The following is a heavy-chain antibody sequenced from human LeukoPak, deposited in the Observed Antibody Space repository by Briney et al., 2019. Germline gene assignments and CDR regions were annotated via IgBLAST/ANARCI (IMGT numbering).Heavy chain of an antibody. CDR2: IKQDGSEK. J-gene: IGHJ4*02. D-gene: IGHD5-12*01. Sequence: AGGSLRLSCAASGFTFSSCWMSWVRQAPGKGLEWVANIKQDGSEKYYVDSVKGRFTISRDNAKSSLYLQMNSLRAEDTAVYYCARHVDKRYYFDYWGQGTLVTVSS. V-gene: IGHV3-7*01. CDR3: ARHVDKRYYFDY. CDR1: GFTFSSCW.